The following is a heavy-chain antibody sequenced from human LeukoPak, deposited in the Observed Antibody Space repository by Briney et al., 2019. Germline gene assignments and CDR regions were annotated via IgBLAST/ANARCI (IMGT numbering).Heavy chain of an antibody. CDR3: ARVSWAGIWGY. D-gene: IGHD3-16*01. V-gene: IGHV4-4*07. J-gene: IGHJ4*02. CDR2: TFTSGST. CDR1: GGSFSGYY. Sequence: SETLSLTSNVSGGSFSGYYWSWIRQPAGKAPKLFGRTFTSGSTNYNPSLKSLVTMSVVTSKNQFSLMLSSVTSAYTAVYYCARVSWAGIWGYWGQGTLVTVSS.